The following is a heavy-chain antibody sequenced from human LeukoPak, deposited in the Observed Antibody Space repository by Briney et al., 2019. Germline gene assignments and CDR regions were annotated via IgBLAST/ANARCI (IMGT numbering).Heavy chain of an antibody. CDR2: ISGSGSST. CDR1: GFTFSSYG. J-gene: IGHJ4*02. D-gene: IGHD3-22*01. Sequence: GGSLRLSCAASGFTFSSYGMSWVRQAPGKGLEWVSAISGSGSSTFYVDSVKGRFTISRDNSKNALYLQVNSVRAEDTAVYYCAIEERHHYEGSGHWGQGTLVTVSS. V-gene: IGHV3-23*01. CDR3: AIEERHHYEGSGH.